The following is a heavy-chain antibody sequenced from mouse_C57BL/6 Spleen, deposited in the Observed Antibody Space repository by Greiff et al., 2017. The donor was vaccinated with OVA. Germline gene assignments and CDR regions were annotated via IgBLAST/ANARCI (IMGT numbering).Heavy chain of an antibody. CDR2: IDPSDSYT. J-gene: IGHJ1*03. CDR1: GYTFTSYW. V-gene: IGHV1-69*01. D-gene: IGHD1-1*01. Sequence: QVQLQQPGAELVMPGASVKLSCKASGYTFTSYWMHWVKQRPGQGLEWIGEIDPSDSYTNYNQKFKGKSTLTVDKSSSTADMQLSSLTSEDSAVYYCARWDYYGSSPPVWGTGTTVTVAS. CDR3: ARWDYYGSSPPV.